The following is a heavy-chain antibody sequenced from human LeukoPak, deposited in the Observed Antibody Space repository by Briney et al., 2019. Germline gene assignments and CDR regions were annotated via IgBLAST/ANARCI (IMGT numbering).Heavy chain of an antibody. CDR2: IIPIFGTA. CDR3: ARRRRGTVDLDY. CDR1: GGTFSSYA. J-gene: IGHJ4*01. Sequence: SVKVSCKASGGTFSSYAISWVRQAPGQGLEWMGGIIPIFGTANYAQKFQGRVTITADESTSTAYMELSSLRSEDTAVHYCARRRRGTVDLDYWGQGTLVTVSS. V-gene: IGHV1-69*13. D-gene: IGHD3-16*01.